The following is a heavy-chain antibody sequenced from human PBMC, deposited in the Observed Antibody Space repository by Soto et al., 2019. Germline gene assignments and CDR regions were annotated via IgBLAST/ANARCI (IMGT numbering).Heavy chain of an antibody. V-gene: IGHV3-30*04. CDR1: GFTFSSYA. CDR3: ARGAVGYSYVYDY. D-gene: IGHD5-18*01. CDR2: ISYDGSNK. J-gene: IGHJ4*02. Sequence: GGSLRLSCAASGFTFSSYAMHWVRQAPGKGLEWVAHISYDGSNKFYADSVKGRFTISRDNSKNTLYLQMNSLRAEDTAVYYCARGAVGYSYVYDYWGQGTLVTVSS.